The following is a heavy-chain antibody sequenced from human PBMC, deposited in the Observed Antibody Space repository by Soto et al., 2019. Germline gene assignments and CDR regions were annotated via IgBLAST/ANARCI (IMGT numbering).Heavy chain of an antibody. V-gene: IGHV3-13*01. CDR3: VRGDEGLFDYGMDV. CDR2: IGSAGDT. D-gene: IGHD2-21*02. Sequence: GGSLRLSCAASGFAFSRFDMHWVRQIAGKGLEWVSTIGSAGDTYFSDSVRGRFTISRGNGENSLYLQMNSVRAGDTAVYYCVRGDEGLFDYGMDVWGQGTTVTVYS. CDR1: GFAFSRFD. J-gene: IGHJ6*02.